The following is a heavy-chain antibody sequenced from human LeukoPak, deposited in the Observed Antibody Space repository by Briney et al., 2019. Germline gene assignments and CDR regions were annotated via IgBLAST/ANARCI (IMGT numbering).Heavy chain of an antibody. V-gene: IGHV4-34*01. CDR2: INHSGST. Sequence: SPSETLSLTCAVYGGSFSGYYWSWLRQPPGKGLEWIGEINHSGSTNYNPSLKSRVTISVDTSKNQFSLKLSSVTAADTAVYYCAGGRGGRTRSPYYYYGMDVWGQGTTVTVSS. J-gene: IGHJ6*02. CDR3: AGGRGGRTRSPYYYYGMDV. D-gene: IGHD3-16*01. CDR1: GGSFSGYY.